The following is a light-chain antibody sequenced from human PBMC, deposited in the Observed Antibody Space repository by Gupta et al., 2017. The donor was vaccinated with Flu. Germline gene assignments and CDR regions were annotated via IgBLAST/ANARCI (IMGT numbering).Light chain of an antibody. J-gene: IGKJ1*01. Sequence: GESATLSCRASQRLSSNLAWYQQKPGQAPMLLIYDASTRANGIPARFSGSESGTEFTLNISSLQSEDFAVYYCQQYNSWPKTFGQGTKVEIK. V-gene: IGKV3-15*01. CDR2: DAS. CDR1: QRLSSN. CDR3: QQYNSWPKT.